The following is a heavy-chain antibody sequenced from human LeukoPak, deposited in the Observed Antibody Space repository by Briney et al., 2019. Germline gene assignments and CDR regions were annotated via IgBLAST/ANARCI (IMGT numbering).Heavy chain of an antibody. V-gene: IGHV1-18*01. CDR1: GYTFTSYG. CDR2: ISAYNGNT. J-gene: IGHJ6*03. CDR3: ASHCSSTSCYKSYYMDV. Sequence: ASVKVSCKASGYTFTSYGISWVRQAPGQGLEWMGWISAYNGNTNYAQKLQGRVTMTTDTSTSTAYMELRSLRSDDTAVYYCASHCSSTSCYKSYYMDVWGKGTTVTVSS. D-gene: IGHD2-2*02.